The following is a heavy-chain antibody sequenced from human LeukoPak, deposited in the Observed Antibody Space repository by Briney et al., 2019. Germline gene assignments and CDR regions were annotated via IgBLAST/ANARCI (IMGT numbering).Heavy chain of an antibody. D-gene: IGHD3-3*01. CDR3: ARAGWGDDSWSGPTINWVDP. J-gene: IGHJ5*02. CDR1: GFTFGDYA. Sequence: GSLRLSCTASGFTFGDYAMSWVRQAPGKGLEWIGYIYDGRNTNYNPSLKSRVTISADTSKNQFSLQLRSVTAADTAVYYCARAGWGDDSWSGPTINWVDPWGQGTLITVSS. V-gene: IGHV4-59*01. CDR2: IYDGRNT.